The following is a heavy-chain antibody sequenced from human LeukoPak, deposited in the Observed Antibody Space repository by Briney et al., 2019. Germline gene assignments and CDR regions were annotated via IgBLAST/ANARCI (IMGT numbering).Heavy chain of an antibody. Sequence: GGSLRLSCAASGFTFSSYCMTWVRQAPGKGLEWVSYISGNSSTIYYADSVKGRFTISRDNAKNSLYLQMNSLRAEDTAVYYCAELGITMIGGVWGKGTTVTISS. J-gene: IGHJ6*04. D-gene: IGHD3-10*02. V-gene: IGHV3-48*01. CDR3: AELGITMIGGV. CDR2: ISGNSSTI. CDR1: GFTFSSYC.